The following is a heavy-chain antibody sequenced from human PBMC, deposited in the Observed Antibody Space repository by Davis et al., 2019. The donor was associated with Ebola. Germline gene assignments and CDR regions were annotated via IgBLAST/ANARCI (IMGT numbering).Heavy chain of an antibody. Sequence: GESLKISCSASGFTFSSYAMHWVRQAPGKGLEYVSAISSNGGSTYYADSVKGRFTISRDNSKNTLYFQMSSLRAEDTAVYYCVKTGYCSSTSCPWYFDYWGQGTLVTVSS. CDR1: GFTFSSYA. V-gene: IGHV3-64D*06. CDR2: ISSNGGST. J-gene: IGHJ4*02. D-gene: IGHD2-2*01. CDR3: VKTGYCSSTSCPWYFDY.